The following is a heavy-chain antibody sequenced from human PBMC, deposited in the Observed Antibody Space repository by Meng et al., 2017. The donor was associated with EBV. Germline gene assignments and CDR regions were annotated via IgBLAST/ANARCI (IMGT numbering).Heavy chain of an antibody. CDR2: IRSKAKSYAT. Sequence: VCLAESGGGCVQRGGSLKPAGAAPGFTFSGSAMPWVRQASGKGLGWVRRIRSKAKSYATAYAASVKGMFTISRDDSKNTAYLQMNSLKTEDTAVYYCTRMSSPLDYWGQGTLVTVSS. D-gene: IGHD2-2*01. V-gene: IGHV3-73*02. CDR1: GFTFSGSA. CDR3: TRMSSPLDY. J-gene: IGHJ4*02.